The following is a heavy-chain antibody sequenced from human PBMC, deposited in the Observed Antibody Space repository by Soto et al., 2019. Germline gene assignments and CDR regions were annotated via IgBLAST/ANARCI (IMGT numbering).Heavy chain of an antibody. J-gene: IGHJ4*02. V-gene: IGHV3-30-3*01. D-gene: IGHD3-22*01. CDR1: GFTFSSYA. Sequence: GGSLRLSCAASGFTFSSYAMHWVRQAPGKGLEWVAVISYDGSNKYYADSVKGRFTISRDNSKNTLYLQMNSLRAEDTAVYYCARVQANDYYDSSGYYYWDLIDYWGQGTLVTVSS. CDR3: ARVQANDYYDSSGYYYWDLIDY. CDR2: ISYDGSNK.